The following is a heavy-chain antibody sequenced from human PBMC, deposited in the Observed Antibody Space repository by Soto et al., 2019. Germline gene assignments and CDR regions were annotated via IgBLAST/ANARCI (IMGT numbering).Heavy chain of an antibody. Sequence: SETLSLTCTVSGGSISSYYGSWIRQPPGKGLEWIGYIYYSGSTNYNPSLKSRVTISVDTSKNQFSLKLSSVTAADTAVYYCARMYYDFWSGYYPRGWFDPWGQGTLVTVSS. CDR2: IYYSGST. CDR3: ARMYYDFWSGYYPRGWFDP. V-gene: IGHV4-59*01. J-gene: IGHJ5*02. D-gene: IGHD3-3*01. CDR1: GGSISSYY.